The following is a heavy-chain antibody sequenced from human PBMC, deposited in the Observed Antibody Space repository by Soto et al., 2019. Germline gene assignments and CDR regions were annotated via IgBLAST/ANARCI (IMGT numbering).Heavy chain of an antibody. CDR2: VSPNSGNT. J-gene: IGHJ4*02. CDR1: GYTFSTYD. D-gene: IGHD3-9*01. CDR3: ASWAGYSK. Sequence: QVQLVQSGSEVRKPGASVKVSCKASGYTFSTYDINWVRQAPGQGPEWMGRVSPNSGNTGYAQKFQGRLPMTRNTSISTAYMELSSLTSEDTAVYYCASWAGYSKWGQGTLVTVSS. V-gene: IGHV1-8*01.